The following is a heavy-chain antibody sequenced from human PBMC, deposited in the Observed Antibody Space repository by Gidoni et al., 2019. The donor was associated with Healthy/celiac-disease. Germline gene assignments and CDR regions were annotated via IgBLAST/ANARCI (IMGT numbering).Heavy chain of an antibody. CDR3: ARRTSVRRGEYFDY. D-gene: IGHD3-10*01. V-gene: IGHV4-38-2*02. CDR2: IYHSGST. J-gene: IGHJ4*02. Sequence: QVQLQESGPGLVKPSETLSLTCTVSGYSISSGYYWGWIRQPPGKGLEWIGSIYHSGSTYYNPSLKSRVTISVDTSKNQFSLKLSSVTAADTAVYYCARRTSVRRGEYFDYWGQGTLVTVSS. CDR1: GYSISSGYY.